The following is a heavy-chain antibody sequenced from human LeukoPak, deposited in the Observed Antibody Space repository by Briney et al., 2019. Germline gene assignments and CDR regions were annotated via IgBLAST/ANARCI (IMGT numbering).Heavy chain of an antibody. J-gene: IGHJ6*02. CDR1: GYTFTSYA. V-gene: IGHV7-4-1*02. CDR3: ARASSGYYYYYYGMDV. Sequence: ASVKVSCKASGYTFTSYAMNWVRQAPGQGLEWMGWINTNTGNPTYAQGFTGRFVFSLDTSVSTAYLQISSLKAEDTAVYYCARASSGYYYYYYGMDVWGQGTTVTVSS. CDR2: INTNTGNP. D-gene: IGHD3-22*01.